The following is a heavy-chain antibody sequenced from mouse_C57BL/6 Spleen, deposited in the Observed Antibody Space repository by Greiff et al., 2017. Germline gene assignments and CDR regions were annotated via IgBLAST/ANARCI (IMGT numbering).Heavy chain of an antibody. CDR1: GYTFTSYW. V-gene: IGHV1-55*01. D-gene: IGHD1-1*01. CDR3: AHSYGSSSYAMDY. Sequence: QVQLQQPGAELVKPGASVKMSCKASGYTFTSYWITWVKQRPGQGLEWIGDIYPGSGSTNYNEKFKSQATLTVDTSSSTAYMQLSSRTSEDSAVYYCAHSYGSSSYAMDYWGQGTSVTVSS. CDR2: IYPGSGST. J-gene: IGHJ4*01.